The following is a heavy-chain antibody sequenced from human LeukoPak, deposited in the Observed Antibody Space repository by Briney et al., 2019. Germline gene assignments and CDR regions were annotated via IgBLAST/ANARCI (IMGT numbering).Heavy chain of an antibody. CDR3: ASLHCSGGSCHTTLQNYYYYYYMDV. CDR2: ISGSGGST. J-gene: IGHJ6*03. Sequence: GGSLRLSCAASGFTFSSYDMSWVRQAPGKGPEWVSTISGSGGSTYYADSVKGRFTISRDNAKNSLYLQMNSLRAEDTAVYYCASLHCSGGSCHTTLQNYYYYYYMDVWGKGTTVTISS. D-gene: IGHD2-15*01. V-gene: IGHV3-23*01. CDR1: GFTFSSYD.